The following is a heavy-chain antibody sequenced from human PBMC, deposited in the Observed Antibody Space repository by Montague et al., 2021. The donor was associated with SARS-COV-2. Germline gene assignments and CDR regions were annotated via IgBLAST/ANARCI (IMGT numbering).Heavy chain of an antibody. Sequence: SETLSLTCTVSGGSISSYYWSWIRQPPGKGLEWIGYINYSGSTNYNPPLKSRVTISVDTSKNQFSLKLSSVTAADTAVYYCARATGSLYSSGWYYYYYGMDVWGQGTTVTVSS. CDR1: GGSISSYY. D-gene: IGHD6-19*01. CDR3: ARATGSLYSSGWYYYYYGMDV. CDR2: INYSGST. V-gene: IGHV4-59*12. J-gene: IGHJ6*02.